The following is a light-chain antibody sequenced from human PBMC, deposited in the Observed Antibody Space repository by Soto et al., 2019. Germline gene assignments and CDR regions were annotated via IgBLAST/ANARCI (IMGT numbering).Light chain of an antibody. CDR1: ISNIGSNT. V-gene: IGLV1-44*01. J-gene: IGLJ1*01. Sequence: QSVLTQPASASGTPGQRVVISCSGSISNIGSNTVNWYQQLPGTAPKLLIYSNNHRPSGVPDRFSGSKSGTSASLAISGLQSDDEADYYCAAWDDSLNGYVFATGTKVTVL. CDR3: AAWDDSLNGYV. CDR2: SNN.